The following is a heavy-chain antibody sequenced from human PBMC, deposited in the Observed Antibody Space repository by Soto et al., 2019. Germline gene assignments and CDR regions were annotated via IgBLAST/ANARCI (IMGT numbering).Heavy chain of an antibody. Sequence: SETLSLTCAVCGGSFSGYYWSWIRQPPGKGLEWIGEINHSGSTNYNPSLKSRVTISVDTSKNQFSLKLSSVTAADTAVYYCARLNQQQLVPRYYYYGMDVWGQGTTVTVSS. CDR1: GGSFSGYY. V-gene: IGHV4-34*01. J-gene: IGHJ6*02. CDR3: ARLNQQQLVPRYYYYGMDV. D-gene: IGHD6-13*01. CDR2: INHSGST.